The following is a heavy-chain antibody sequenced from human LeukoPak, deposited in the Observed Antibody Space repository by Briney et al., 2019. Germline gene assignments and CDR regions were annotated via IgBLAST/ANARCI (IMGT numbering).Heavy chain of an antibody. V-gene: IGHV4-34*01. Sequence: SETLSLTCAVYGGSFSGYYWSWIRQPPGKGLEWIGEINHSGSTNYNPSLKSRVTISVDTSKNQFSLKLSSVTAADTAVYYCARDPRRFGFDPWGQGTLVTVSS. J-gene: IGHJ5*02. CDR1: GGSFSGYY. CDR2: INHSGST. CDR3: ARDPRRFGFDP. D-gene: IGHD3-10*01.